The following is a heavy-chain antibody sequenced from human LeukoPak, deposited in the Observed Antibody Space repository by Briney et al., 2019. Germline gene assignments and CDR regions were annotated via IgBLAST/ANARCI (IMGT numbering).Heavy chain of an antibody. D-gene: IGHD3/OR15-3a*01. Sequence: PGGSLRLSCAASEFTFSSYAMHWVRQAPGQGLEWVALVSYDGSDKYYADSVKGRFTISRDNSKNTLYLQMNSLRGEDTAVYYCAKAHLLDWLLPFDYWGQGTLVTVSS. J-gene: IGHJ4*02. V-gene: IGHV3-30*18. CDR3: AKAHLLDWLLPFDY. CDR1: EFTFSSYA. CDR2: VSYDGSDK.